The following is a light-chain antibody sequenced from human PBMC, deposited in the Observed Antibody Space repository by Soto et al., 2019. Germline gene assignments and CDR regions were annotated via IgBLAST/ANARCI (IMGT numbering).Light chain of an antibody. J-gene: IGKJ5*01. CDR2: GAS. V-gene: IGKV3-15*01. CDR3: QQYNNWPSIT. CDR1: EGVSSN. Sequence: EIVNTPAPATLSGVPGARATLSCRASEGVSSNLAWYQQKSGQAPRLLIYGASTRATGIPARFSGSGSGTEFTLTISSLQSEDFAVYYCQQYNNWPSITFGQGTRLEIK.